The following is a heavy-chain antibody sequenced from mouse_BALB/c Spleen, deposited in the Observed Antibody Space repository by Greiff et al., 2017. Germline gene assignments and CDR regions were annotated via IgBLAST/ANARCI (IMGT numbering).Heavy chain of an antibody. CDR3: AREGMYGNYLFAY. CDR1: GFTFSSYA. J-gene: IGHJ3*01. Sequence: VQLKESGGGLVKPGGSLKLSCAASGFTFSSYAMSWVRQTPEKRLEWVASISSGGSTYYPDSVKGRFTISRDNARNILYLQMSSLRSEDTAMYYCAREGMYGNYLFAYWGQGTLVTVSA. V-gene: IGHV5-6-5*01. CDR2: ISSGGST. D-gene: IGHD2-10*02.